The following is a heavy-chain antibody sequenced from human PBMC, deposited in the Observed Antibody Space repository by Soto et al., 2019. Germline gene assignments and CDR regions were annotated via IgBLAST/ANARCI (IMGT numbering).Heavy chain of an antibody. J-gene: IGHJ5*02. CDR3: ARGYPRSLFSTAVVTSYWFDP. Sequence: QVQLEQWGAGQLKPSETLSLTCAVYGGSFRGYYWSWIRQPPGKGLEWIAEIDRSGSTNYNPSLKSRVAMSVDTSKNQFSLRLRSVNAADTALYYCARGYPRSLFSTAVVTSYWFDPWGQGTRVTVSS. V-gene: IGHV4-34*01. D-gene: IGHD2-21*02. CDR2: IDRSGST. CDR1: GGSFRGYY.